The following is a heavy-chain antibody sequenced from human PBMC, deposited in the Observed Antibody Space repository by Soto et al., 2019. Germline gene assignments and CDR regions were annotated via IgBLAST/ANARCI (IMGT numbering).Heavy chain of an antibody. CDR3: ASAVRVPHVFLNHFDY. Sequence: QVQLVQSGAEVKKPGASVKVSCKASGYTFTTYYMHWVRQAPGQGLEWMGIINPSDGSTNYAQRFQGRVTMTRETSTSTVYMELSSLRSEDTAVYFCASAVRVPHVFLNHFDYWGQGTLVTVSS. V-gene: IGHV1-46*01. CDR2: INPSDGST. CDR1: GYTFTTYY. J-gene: IGHJ4*02. D-gene: IGHD3-3*01.